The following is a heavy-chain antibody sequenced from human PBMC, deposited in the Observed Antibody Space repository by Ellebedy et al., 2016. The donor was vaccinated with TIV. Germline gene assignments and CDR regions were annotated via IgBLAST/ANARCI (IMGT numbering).Heavy chain of an antibody. Sequence: GESLKISCAASGFTFSNYEMNWVRQAPGKGLEWVSYISRRSLTIYYAESVKGRFTVSRDNARNSLFLQMDSLRAEDTAAYYCARDRSEDGEFFYYDMDVWGQGTTVTVSS. CDR2: ISRRSLTI. CDR1: GFTFSNYE. V-gene: IGHV3-48*03. D-gene: IGHD4-17*01. CDR3: ARDRSEDGEFFYYDMDV. J-gene: IGHJ6*02.